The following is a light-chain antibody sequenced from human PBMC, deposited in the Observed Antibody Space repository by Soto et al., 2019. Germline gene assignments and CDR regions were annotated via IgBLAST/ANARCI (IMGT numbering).Light chain of an antibody. CDR1: SIDVGAYDF. Sequence: LTQPASVSGSPGQSITISCTGTSIDVGAYDFVSWYQQHPDKAPKLMIYEVSNRPSGVSNRFSGSKSVNTATLTISGLQAEDEADYYCSSYTSSSTRVFGTGTRSPS. CDR2: EVS. V-gene: IGLV2-14*03. J-gene: IGLJ1*01. CDR3: SSYTSSSTRV.